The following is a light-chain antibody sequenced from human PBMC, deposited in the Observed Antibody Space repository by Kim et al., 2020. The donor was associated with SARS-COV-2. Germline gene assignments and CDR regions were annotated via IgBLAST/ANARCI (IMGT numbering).Light chain of an antibody. Sequence: SYELTQPPSESVAPGKTAKISCGGNSIGSKSVHWYQRKSGQAPVLVIYYDSDRPSGIPERFSGSNSGNTATLTISRVDAGDEADYYCQVWDSSSDHRVVFGGGTQLTVL. J-gene: IGLJ2*01. V-gene: IGLV3-21*04. CDR3: QVWDSSSDHRVV. CDR1: SIGSKS. CDR2: YDS.